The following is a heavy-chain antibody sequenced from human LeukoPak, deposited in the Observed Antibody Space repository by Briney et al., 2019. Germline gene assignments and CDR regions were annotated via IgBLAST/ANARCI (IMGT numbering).Heavy chain of an antibody. Sequence: ASVKVSCKASGYTFTDYYIHWVRQAPGQGLEWMGWINPNSGGITYAQKFQGRVTMTRDTSFSTAYMELSRLGSDDTAVYFCARDIWNQRFIYYWGQGTLVTVSS. V-gene: IGHV1-2*02. D-gene: IGHD1-14*01. CDR1: GYTFTDYY. CDR2: INPNSGGI. J-gene: IGHJ4*02. CDR3: ARDIWNQRFIYY.